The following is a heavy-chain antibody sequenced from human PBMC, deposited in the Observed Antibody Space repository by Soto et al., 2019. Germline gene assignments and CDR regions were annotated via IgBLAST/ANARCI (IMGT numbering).Heavy chain of an antibody. CDR1: GFSVSTSGVG. V-gene: IGHV2-5*01. CDR2: IFWNDDK. D-gene: IGHD3-22*01. CDR3: EHSVNDNSGYYVFDY. J-gene: IGHJ4*02. Sequence: LTLTCTFSGFSVSTSGVGVGWIRQPPGKALEWLAFIFWNDDKRYRQSLESRLTITKDSSKNQVVITVTNVDHVDTATYYREHSVNDNSGYYVFDYWGQGTQVTVSS.